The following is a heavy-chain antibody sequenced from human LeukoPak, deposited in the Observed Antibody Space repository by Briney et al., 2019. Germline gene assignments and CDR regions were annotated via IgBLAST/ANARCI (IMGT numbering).Heavy chain of an antibody. V-gene: IGHV3-23*01. CDR3: AKVGYSSSYYFDY. Sequence: GGSLRLSCAASGLTFSSYAMSWVRQAPGKGLEWVSAISGSGGSTYYADSVKGRFTISRDNSKNTLYLQMNSLRAEDTAVYYCAKVGYSSSYYFDYWGQGTLVTVSS. CDR2: ISGSGGST. D-gene: IGHD5-18*01. CDR1: GLTFSSYA. J-gene: IGHJ4*02.